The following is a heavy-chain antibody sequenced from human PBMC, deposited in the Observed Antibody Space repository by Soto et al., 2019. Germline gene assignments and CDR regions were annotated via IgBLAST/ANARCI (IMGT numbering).Heavy chain of an antibody. V-gene: IGHV3-30-3*01. Sequence: QVQLVESGGGVVQPGRSLRLSCAASGFTFSSYAMHWVRQAPGKGLEWVAVISYDGSNKYYADSVKGRFTISRDNCKNPLYLQMNSLRAEDTAVYYCARESDYYDSSGYYPFFDYWGQGNLVTVSS. J-gene: IGHJ4*02. CDR2: ISYDGSNK. D-gene: IGHD3-22*01. CDR1: GFTFSSYA. CDR3: ARESDYYDSSGYYPFFDY.